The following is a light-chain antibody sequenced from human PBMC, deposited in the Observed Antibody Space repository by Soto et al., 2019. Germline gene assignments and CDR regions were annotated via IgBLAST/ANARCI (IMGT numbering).Light chain of an antibody. Sequence: EIVMTQSPATLSVSPGERATLSCRASQSVSSNLAWYQQKPGQAPRLLIYGASTRATGIPARFSGSGSGTEFTLTISSLQSEDLAVYYCQQYNNFWTFGQGTKVAIK. CDR3: QQYNNFWT. CDR2: GAS. J-gene: IGKJ1*01. V-gene: IGKV3-15*01. CDR1: QSVSSN.